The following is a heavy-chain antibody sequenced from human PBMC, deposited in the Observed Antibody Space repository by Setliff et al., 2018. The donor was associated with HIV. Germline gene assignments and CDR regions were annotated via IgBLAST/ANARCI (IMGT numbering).Heavy chain of an antibody. CDR2: LTPHSGDT. CDR1: GYTFLNYD. CDR3: ARGWGLWFGQLSILPLDP. J-gene: IGHJ5*02. V-gene: IGHV1-8*01. D-gene: IGHD3-10*01. Sequence: GASVKVFCKASGYTFLNYDINWLRQAPGQGLEWMGRLTPHSGDTISADRFQGRLVMTTNTSTTTAFMELSSLRSDDTALYFCARGWGLWFGQLSILPLDPWGQGTLVTVSS.